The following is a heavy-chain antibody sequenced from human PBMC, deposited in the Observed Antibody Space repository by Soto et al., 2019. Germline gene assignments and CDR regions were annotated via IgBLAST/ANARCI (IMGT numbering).Heavy chain of an antibody. CDR1: DDFISSYY. CDR3: ARDSGGGEWFPMDV. J-gene: IGHJ6*02. Sequence: SETLSLTCTVSDDFISSYYWNWIRQPAGKGLEWIGRVSTNGATNYNPSLKSRVTISVDTSKNQFSLKLSSVTAADTAVYYCARDSGGGEWFPMDVWGQGTTVTVSS. CDR2: VSTNGAT. D-gene: IGHD3-3*01. V-gene: IGHV4-4*07.